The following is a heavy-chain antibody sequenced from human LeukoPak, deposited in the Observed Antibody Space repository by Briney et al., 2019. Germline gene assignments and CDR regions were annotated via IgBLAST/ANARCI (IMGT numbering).Heavy chain of an antibody. Sequence: GGSLRLSCAASGFTFSSYSVNWVRQAPGKGLEWVSSISSSSSYIYYADSVKGRFTISRDNAKNSLYLQMDSLRAEDTAVYYCAKAKGSGLKWYFDYWGQGTLVTVSS. CDR2: ISSSSSYI. J-gene: IGHJ4*02. CDR1: GFTFSSYS. CDR3: AKAKGSGLKWYFDY. V-gene: IGHV3-21*01. D-gene: IGHD6-19*01.